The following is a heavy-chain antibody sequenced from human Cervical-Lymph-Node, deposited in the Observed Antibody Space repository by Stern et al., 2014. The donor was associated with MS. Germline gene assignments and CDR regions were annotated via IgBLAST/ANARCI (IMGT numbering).Heavy chain of an antibody. J-gene: IGHJ6*02. V-gene: IGHV1-69*01. D-gene: IGHD2-21*02. Sequence: QVQLVQSGAEVMKPGSSVKVSCKASGGTFSSHAINWVRQAPGQGLEWVGGIIPIFDTPNYARELKGRATINTDESTNTAHLELSSLRSDDTAVYSCATPAAVTVGSMDVWGQGTTVIVSS. CDR2: IIPIFDTP. CDR3: ATPAAVTVGSMDV. CDR1: GGTFSSHA.